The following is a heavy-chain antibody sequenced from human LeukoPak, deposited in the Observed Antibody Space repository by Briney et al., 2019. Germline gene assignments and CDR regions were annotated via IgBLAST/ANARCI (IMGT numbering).Heavy chain of an antibody. CDR2: INPSGGST. V-gene: IGHV1-46*01. CDR3: ARGDVVVVAATFGGFEKNWFDP. D-gene: IGHD2-15*01. CDR1: GYTFTSYY. Sequence: GASVKVSCKASGYTFTSYYMHWVRQAPAQGREWMGIINPSGGSTSYAQKFQGRVTMTRDTSTSTVYMELSSLRSEDTAVYYCARGDVVVVAATFGGFEKNWFDPWGQGTLVTVSS. J-gene: IGHJ5*02.